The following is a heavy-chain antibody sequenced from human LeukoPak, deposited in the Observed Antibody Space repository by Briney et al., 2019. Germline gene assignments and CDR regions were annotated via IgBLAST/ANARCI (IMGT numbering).Heavy chain of an antibody. CDR2: IKEDASQK. CDR1: GFTFSSYW. Sequence: RGSLRLSCAASGFTFSSYWMMWVRQAPGKGLEWVANIKEDASQKYYLDSVKGRFTISRDNAKNLLFLQMNSLTAEDTAVYYCARNYFEYWGQGTQVTVSS. J-gene: IGHJ4*02. CDR3: ARNYFEY. V-gene: IGHV3-7*01.